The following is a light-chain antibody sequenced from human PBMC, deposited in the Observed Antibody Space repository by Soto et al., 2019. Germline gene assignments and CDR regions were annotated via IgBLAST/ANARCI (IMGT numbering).Light chain of an antibody. Sequence: DIQMTQSPSSLSASVGDRVTITCRASQSISSDLNFYQQKPGKALKLLIYAASNLQSGVPSRFSGSGSGTDFTLTISSLQPEDFATYYCQQSYSIPVTFGQGTKLEIK. V-gene: IGKV1-39*01. CDR1: QSISSD. J-gene: IGKJ2*01. CDR3: QQSYSIPVT. CDR2: AAS.